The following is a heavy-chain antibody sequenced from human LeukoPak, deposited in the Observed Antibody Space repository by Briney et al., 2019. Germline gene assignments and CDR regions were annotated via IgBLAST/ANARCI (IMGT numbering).Heavy chain of an antibody. CDR3: ARAQRSRVPGCMSSSFFDY. V-gene: IGHV4-34*01. CDR2: INHSGST. D-gene: IGHD2-2*01. Sequence: SETLSLTCAVYGGSFSGYYWSWIRQPPGKGLEWIGEINHSGSTNYNPSLKSRVTRSVDTSKNQFSLKLSSVTAADTAVYYCARAQRSRVPGCMSSSFFDYWGQGTLVNGSS. J-gene: IGHJ4*03. CDR1: GGSFSGYY.